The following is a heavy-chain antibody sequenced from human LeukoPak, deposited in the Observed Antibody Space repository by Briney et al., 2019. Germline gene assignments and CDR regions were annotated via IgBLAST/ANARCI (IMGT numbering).Heavy chain of an antibody. Sequence: GGSLRLSCAASGFTFSSYSMNWVRQAPGKGLEWVSSISSSSSYIYYADSVKGRFTVSRDNAKNSLYLQMNGLRAEDTAVYYCARVLAAAAFDYWGQGTLVTVSS. J-gene: IGHJ4*02. CDR2: ISSSSSYI. D-gene: IGHD6-13*01. V-gene: IGHV3-21*01. CDR1: GFTFSSYS. CDR3: ARVLAAAAFDY.